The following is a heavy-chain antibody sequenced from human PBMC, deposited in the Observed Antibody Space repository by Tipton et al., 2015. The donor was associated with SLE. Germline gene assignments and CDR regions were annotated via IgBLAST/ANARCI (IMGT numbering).Heavy chain of an antibody. CDR2: IYRSGST. J-gene: IGHJ6*03. CDR3: VREGYGDDFMDV. V-gene: IGHV4-31*02. Sequence: TWARQAPGKGLEWVGCIYRSGSTYYNPALKSRVTISAAPSENNFSLKLSSVTAADTAVYYCVREGYGDDFMDVWGKGTTVTVTS. D-gene: IGHD4/OR15-4a*01.